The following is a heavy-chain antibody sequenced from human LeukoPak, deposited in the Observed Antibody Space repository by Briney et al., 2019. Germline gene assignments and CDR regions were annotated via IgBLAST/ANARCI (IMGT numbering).Heavy chain of an antibody. CDR2: ISSSSSDI. J-gene: IGHJ4*02. Sequence: PGGSLRLSCTASGFTFSSYTMNWVRQAPGKGLEWVSLISSSSSDIYYADSVKGRFTISRDNANNSLYLQMSSLRADDTDAYYCARVYYGGSLDYWRQGTLVTVSS. V-gene: IGHV3-21*01. D-gene: IGHD4-23*01. CDR1: GFTFSSYT. CDR3: ARVYYGGSLDY.